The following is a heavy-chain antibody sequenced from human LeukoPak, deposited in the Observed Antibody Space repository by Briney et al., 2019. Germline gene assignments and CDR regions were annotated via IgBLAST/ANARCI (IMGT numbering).Heavy chain of an antibody. J-gene: IGHJ4*02. CDR1: GYSFTSYW. CDR3: ARPHESSGYTHFDG. Sequence: GESLKISCKGSGYSFTSYWIGWVRQMPGKGPEWMGIIYPGGSDTRYSPSFQGQVTISADKSTSTAYLQWSSLTASDTAMYYCARPHESSGYTHFDGWGQGTLVTVSS. CDR2: IYPGGSDT. V-gene: IGHV5-51*01. D-gene: IGHD3-22*01.